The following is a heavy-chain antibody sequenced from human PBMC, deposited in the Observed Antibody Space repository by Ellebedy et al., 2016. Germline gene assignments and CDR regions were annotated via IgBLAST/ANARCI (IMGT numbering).Heavy chain of an antibody. D-gene: IGHD4-17*01. Sequence: GESLKISCKGSGSSFTGYWVSWVRQMPGKGLEWMGKIDPSDSYTTYSPSFQGHVTISADKSMNTAYLQWSRLKASDTAIYYCARRGDYGERVDYWGQGTQVTVSS. V-gene: IGHV5-10-1*01. CDR1: GSSFTGYW. CDR2: IDPSDSYT. J-gene: IGHJ4*02. CDR3: ARRGDYGERVDY.